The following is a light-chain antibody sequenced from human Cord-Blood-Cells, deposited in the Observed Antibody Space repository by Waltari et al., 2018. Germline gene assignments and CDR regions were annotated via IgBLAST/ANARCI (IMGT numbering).Light chain of an antibody. CDR2: GAS. Sequence: EIVMTQSPATLSVSPGERATLSCRASQGVSSNLAWYPQKPGQAPRLLIYGASTRATGIPARFSGSGSGTEFTLTISSLQSEDFAVYYCQQYNNWPPLTFGGGTKVEIK. V-gene: IGKV3-15*01. CDR3: QQYNNWPPLT. J-gene: IGKJ4*01. CDR1: QGVSSN.